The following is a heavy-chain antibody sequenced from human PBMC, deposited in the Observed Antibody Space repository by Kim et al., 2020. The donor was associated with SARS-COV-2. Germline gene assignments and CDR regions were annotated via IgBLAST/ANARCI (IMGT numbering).Heavy chain of an antibody. CDR1: GFTFSSYE. CDR2: ISSSGSTI. CDR3: ARLISYSSGWYRWFDP. Sequence: GGSLRLSCAASGFTFSSYEMNWVRQAPGKGLEWVSYISSSGSTIYYADSVKGRFTISRDNAKNSLYLQMNSLRAEDTAVYYCARLISYSSGWYRWFDPWGQGTLVTVSS. D-gene: IGHD6-19*01. J-gene: IGHJ5*02. V-gene: IGHV3-48*03.